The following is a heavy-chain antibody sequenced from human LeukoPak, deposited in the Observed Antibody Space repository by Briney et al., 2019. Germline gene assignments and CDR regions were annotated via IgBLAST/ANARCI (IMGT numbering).Heavy chain of an antibody. CDR1: GYTFTSYY. Sequence: ASVKVSCKASGYTFTSYYMHWGRQAPGQGLEWMGIINPSGGSTSYAQKFQGRVTMTRDTSTSTVYMELSSLRSEDTAVYYCASSRIAAAGRPFTFDYWGQGTLVTVSS. CDR3: ASSRIAAAGRPFTFDY. J-gene: IGHJ4*02. D-gene: IGHD6-13*01. V-gene: IGHV1-46*01. CDR2: INPSGGST.